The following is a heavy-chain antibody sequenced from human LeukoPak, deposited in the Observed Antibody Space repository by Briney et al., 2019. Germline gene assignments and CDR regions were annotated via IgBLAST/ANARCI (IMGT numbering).Heavy chain of an antibody. V-gene: IGHV3-23*01. CDR3: TKHSRHLSSTRGGLKESRGGFSDY. Sequence: PGGSLRLSCAASGFTFTTYAMSWVRQAPGKGLEWVSTISGIGGGTYLADSVKGRFTISRDNSTNTLYLQMNNLRAEDTAVYYCTKHSRHLSSTRGGLKESRGGFSDYWGQGTLVTVSS. J-gene: IGHJ4*02. D-gene: IGHD6-13*01. CDR2: ISGIGGGT. CDR1: GFTFTTYA.